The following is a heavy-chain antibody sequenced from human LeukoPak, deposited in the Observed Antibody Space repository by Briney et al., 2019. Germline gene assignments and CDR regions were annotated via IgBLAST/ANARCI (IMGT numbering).Heavy chain of an antibody. CDR2: ISSSSSTI. Sequence: PGGSLRLSCAASGFTFSSYAMSWVRQAPGKGLEWVSYISSSSSTIYYADSVKGRFTISRDNAKNSLYLQMNSLRDEDTAVYYCARDPQIHWGSAYYFDYWGQGTLVTVSS. CDR3: ARDPQIHWGSAYYFDY. D-gene: IGHD7-27*01. V-gene: IGHV3-48*02. CDR1: GFTFSSYA. J-gene: IGHJ4*02.